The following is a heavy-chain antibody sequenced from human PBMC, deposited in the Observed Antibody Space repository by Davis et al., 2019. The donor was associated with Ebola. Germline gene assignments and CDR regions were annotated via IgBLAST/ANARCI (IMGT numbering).Heavy chain of an antibody. V-gene: IGHV1-46*01. CDR3: AREGGRYYDSSGYVFDI. D-gene: IGHD3-22*01. J-gene: IGHJ3*02. Sequence: ASAKVSCKASGYRFTSYYMHWVRQAPGQGLEWMGIINPITGGTSYAQNFQVRVNMTRDTTTSTVYMELSSLRSEDTAVYYSAREGGRYYDSSGYVFDIWGQGTMVKVSS. CDR1: GYRFTSYY. CDR2: INPITGGT.